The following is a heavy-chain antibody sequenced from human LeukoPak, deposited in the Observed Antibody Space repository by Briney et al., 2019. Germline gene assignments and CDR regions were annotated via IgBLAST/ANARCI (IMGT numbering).Heavy chain of an antibody. V-gene: IGHV4-39*07. CDR1: GGSISSYY. CDR2: IYYSGST. Sequence: SETLSLTCTVSGGSISSYYWGWIGQPPGKGLEWIGSIYYSGSTYYNPSLKSRVTISVDTSKNQFSLKLSSVTAADTAVYYCAREVGVTNYFDYWGQGALVTVSS. D-gene: IGHD1-26*01. J-gene: IGHJ4*02. CDR3: AREVGVTNYFDY.